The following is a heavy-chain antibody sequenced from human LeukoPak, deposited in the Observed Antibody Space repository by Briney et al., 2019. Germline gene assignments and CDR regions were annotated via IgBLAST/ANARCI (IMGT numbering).Heavy chain of an antibody. J-gene: IGHJ6*03. CDR3: ARDRPPYSSGVYYMDV. CDR1: GGSISSGDYY. CDR2: IYYSGST. D-gene: IGHD6-19*01. Sequence: PSETLSLTCTVSGGSISSGDYYWSWIRQPPGKGLEWIGYIYYSGSTYYNPSLKSRVTISVDTSKNQFSLKLSSVTAADTAVYYCARDRPPYSSGVYYMDVWAKGPRSPSP. V-gene: IGHV4-30-4*01.